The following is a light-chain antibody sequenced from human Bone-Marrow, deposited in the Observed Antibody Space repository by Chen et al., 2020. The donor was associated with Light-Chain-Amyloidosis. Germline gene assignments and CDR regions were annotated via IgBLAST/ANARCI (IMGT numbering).Light chain of an antibody. CDR1: NIGATS. CDR3: QVWDRSSDRPV. Sequence: YVLTQPSSVSVAPGQTATIACGGNNIGATSVHWYQQTPGQAPLLVVYDESDRPSGIPELLSGSNSGNTATLSISRVEAGDEADYYCQVWDRSSDRPVFGGGTTLTVL. J-gene: IGLJ3*02. V-gene: IGLV3-21*02. CDR2: DES.